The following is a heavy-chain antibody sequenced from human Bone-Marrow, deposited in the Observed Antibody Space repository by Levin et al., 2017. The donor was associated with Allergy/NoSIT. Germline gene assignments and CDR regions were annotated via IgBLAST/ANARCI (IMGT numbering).Heavy chain of an antibody. D-gene: IGHD2-2*01. V-gene: IGHV3-23*01. CDR3: AREWCSSTSCRFYYYGLDL. CDR2: ISSTGYST. Sequence: SCAASGFTFSNYAMSWVRQAKGEGLEWVSTISSTGYSTYQADSVKGRFTLSRDNSKNTVSLQMNSLRAEDTAVYYCAREWCSSTSCRFYYYGLDLWGQGTTVTVSS. J-gene: IGHJ6*02. CDR1: GFTFSNYA.